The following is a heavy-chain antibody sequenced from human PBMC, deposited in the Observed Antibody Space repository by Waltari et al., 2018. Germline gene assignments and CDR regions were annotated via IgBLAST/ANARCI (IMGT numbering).Heavy chain of an antibody. CDR1: GRCISSSY. V-gene: IGHV4-4*07. D-gene: IGHD6-6*01. Sequence: QVQLQASGPGLVKPSESLSLTCPASGRCISSSYRSWFRQPAGKGLEWIGRIYTSWSTNYNPSLKSRVTMSVDTAKNQFSLKLSSVTAADTAVYYCAREYSSSSAFGYWGQGTLVTVSS. CDR3: AREYSSSSAFGY. CDR2: IYTSWST. J-gene: IGHJ4*02.